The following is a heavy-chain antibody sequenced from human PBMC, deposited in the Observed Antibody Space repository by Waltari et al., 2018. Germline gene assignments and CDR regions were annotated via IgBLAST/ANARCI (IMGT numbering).Heavy chain of an antibody. Sequence: EAQLVQSGGGLVQPGGSLTLYCAASGFTISRFWMTWIRQAPGQGLQWVAHIGPDGSDKYYVDSVKGRFTISRDNAENSLLLQMSSLRVEDTALYYCVGWNDPINSWGQGTLVAVSS. D-gene: IGHD1-1*01. V-gene: IGHV3-7*01. J-gene: IGHJ4*02. CDR1: GFTISRFW. CDR2: IGPDGSDK. CDR3: VGWNDPINS.